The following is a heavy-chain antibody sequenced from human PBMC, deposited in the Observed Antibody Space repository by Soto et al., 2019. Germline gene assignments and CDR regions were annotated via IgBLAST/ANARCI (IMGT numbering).Heavy chain of an antibody. CDR1: GFTFSSYG. CDR2: ISYDGSNK. V-gene: IGHV3-30*03. CDR3: XXXXXXXXXXXXXXX. Sequence: QVQLVESGGGVVQPGRSLRLSCAASGFTFSSYGMHWVRQAPGKGLEWVAVISYDGSNKYYADSVKGRFTISRDNSKNTLXXXXXXXXXXXXXXXXXXXXXXXXXXXXXXXXXGQGTLVTVSS. J-gene: IGHJ4*02.